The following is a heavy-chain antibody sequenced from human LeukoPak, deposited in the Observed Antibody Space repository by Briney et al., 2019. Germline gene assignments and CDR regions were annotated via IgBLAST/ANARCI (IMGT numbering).Heavy chain of an antibody. CDR1: GFTFSNYW. Sequence: GGSLRLSCAASGFTFSNYWMSWVRQAPGKGLEWVSNIKKDGSEKNYVDSVKGRFTISRDNAKNSLYLQMNSLRAEDTAVYYCARAPMWAMVSYWDYWGEGALVTVSS. CDR3: ARAPMWAMVSYWDY. V-gene: IGHV3-7*04. CDR2: IKKDGSEK. D-gene: IGHD2-8*02. J-gene: IGHJ4*02.